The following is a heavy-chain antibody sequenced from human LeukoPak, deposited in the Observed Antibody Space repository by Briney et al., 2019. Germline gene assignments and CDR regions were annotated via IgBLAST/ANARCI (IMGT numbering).Heavy chain of an antibody. J-gene: IGHJ3*02. CDR1: GFAFSDNY. V-gene: IGHV3-11*01. CDR3: ARDWEITGTTGGGVSGDAFDI. Sequence: GGSLRLSCAASGFAFSDNYMSWIRQAPGKGLEWVSYISSSGNTTYNADSVKGRFSITRDNAKNSLYLQMNSLRSEDTAVYYCARDWEITGTTGGGVSGDAFDIWGQGTMVTVSS. CDR2: ISSSGNTT. D-gene: IGHD1-20*01.